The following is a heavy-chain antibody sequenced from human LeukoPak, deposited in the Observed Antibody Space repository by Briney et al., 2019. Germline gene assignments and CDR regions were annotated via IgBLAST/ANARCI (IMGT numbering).Heavy chain of an antibody. V-gene: IGHV1-18*01. CDR2: ISAYNGNT. J-gene: IGHJ5*02. D-gene: IGHD6-13*01. CDR3: ARGGGQRIAAAGRPNWFDP. CDR1: GYTFTSYG. Sequence: ASVKVSCKASGYTFTSYGISWVRQAPGQGLEWMGWISAYNGNTNYAQKLQGRVTMTTDTSTSTAYMELRSLRSDDTAVYYCARGGGQRIAAAGRPNWFDPWGQGTLVTVSS.